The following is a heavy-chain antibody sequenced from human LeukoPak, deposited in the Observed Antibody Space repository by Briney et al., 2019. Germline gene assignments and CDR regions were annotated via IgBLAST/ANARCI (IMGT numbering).Heavy chain of an antibody. V-gene: IGHV3-53*01. D-gene: IGHD3-10*01. Sequence: PGGSLRLSCAASGFTVSSNYMSWVRQAPGKGLEWVSVIYSGGSTYYADSVKGRLTISRDNSKNTLYLQMNSLRAEDTAVYYCAREVYGSGSYFNGYYYMDVWAKGTTVTVSS. CDR3: AREVYGSGSYFNGYYYMDV. CDR1: GFTVSSNY. J-gene: IGHJ6*03. CDR2: IYSGGST.